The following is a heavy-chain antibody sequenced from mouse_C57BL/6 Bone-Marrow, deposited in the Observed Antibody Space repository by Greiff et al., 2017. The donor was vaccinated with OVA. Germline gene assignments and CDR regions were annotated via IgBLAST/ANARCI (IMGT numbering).Heavy chain of an antibody. CDR1: GYTFTSYR. J-gene: IGHJ4*01. V-gene: IGHV1-64*01. CDR3: ARSITPYYAMDY. D-gene: IGHD2-4*01. Sequence: VQLQQPGAELVKPGASVKLSCKASGYTFTSYRMHWVKQRPGQGLEWIGMIHPNSGSTNYNEKFKSKATLTVDKSSSTAYMQLSSLTSEDSAVYYCARSITPYYAMDYWGQGTSVTVSS. CDR2: IHPNSGST.